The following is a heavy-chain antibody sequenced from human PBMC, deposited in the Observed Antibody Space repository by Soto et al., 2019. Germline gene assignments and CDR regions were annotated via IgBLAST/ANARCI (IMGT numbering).Heavy chain of an antibody. CDR1: GYTFTSYG. CDR3: ARDRGGLRFLEWLSIYNWFDP. J-gene: IGHJ5*02. D-gene: IGHD3-3*01. Sequence: ASVKVSCKASGYTFTSYGISWVRQAPGQGLEWMGWISAYNGNTDYAQKLQGRVTMTTDTSTSTAYMKLRSLRSDDTAVYYCARDRGGLRFLEWLSIYNWFDPWGQGTLVTVSS. CDR2: ISAYNGNT. V-gene: IGHV1-18*01.